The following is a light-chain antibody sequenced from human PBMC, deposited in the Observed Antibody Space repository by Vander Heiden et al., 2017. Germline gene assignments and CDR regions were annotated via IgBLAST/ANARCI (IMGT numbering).Light chain of an antibody. J-gene: IGKJ2*01. V-gene: IGKV3-11*01. CDR1: QSVSSY. Sequence: DIVFTQSPATLSLSPGERATLSCRASQSVSSYLAWYQQKPGQAPRLLIYDASNRATGIPARCSGSGSGTDFTLTISSLEPEDFAVYYCQQRSNWYTFGQGTKLEIK. CDR3: QQRSNWYT. CDR2: DAS.